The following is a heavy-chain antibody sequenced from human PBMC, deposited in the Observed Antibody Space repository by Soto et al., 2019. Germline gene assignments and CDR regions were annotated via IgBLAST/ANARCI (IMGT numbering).Heavy chain of an antibody. Sequence: QVQLVESGGGVVQPGRSLRLSCAASGFTFSSYAMHWVHQAPGKGLEWVAVISYDGISKHYADSVKGRFSISRDDSENTLYVQMNSLRAEDTAVYYCAKDGYLDTYYFDYWGQGTLVTVSS. J-gene: IGHJ4*02. V-gene: IGHV3-30-3*01. CDR3: AKDGYLDTYYFDY. CDR1: GFTFSSYA. D-gene: IGHD3-9*01. CDR2: ISYDGISK.